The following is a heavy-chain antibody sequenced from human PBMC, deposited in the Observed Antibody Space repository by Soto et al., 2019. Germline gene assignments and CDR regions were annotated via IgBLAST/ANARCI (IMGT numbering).Heavy chain of an antibody. D-gene: IGHD2-21*01. Sequence: SGPTLVNPAQTLTLTCTFSGFSLTTGGVGVGWIRQPPGRSLEWLAVIYWNDDRRRSPSLENRLTITKDTSKNQVVLTMTNMDPVDTATYYCIYRRASWDYHGLDVWGQGTPLTVSS. CDR3: IYRRASWDYHGLDV. CDR1: GFSLTTGGVG. CDR2: IYWNDDR. J-gene: IGHJ6*02. V-gene: IGHV2-5*01.